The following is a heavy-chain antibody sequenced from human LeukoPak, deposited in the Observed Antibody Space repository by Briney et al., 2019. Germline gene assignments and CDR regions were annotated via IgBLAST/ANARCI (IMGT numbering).Heavy chain of an antibody. V-gene: IGHV4-59*08. CDR3: ARTYYYDSSGYYGPLVYFDY. CDR1: GGSISSYY. D-gene: IGHD3-22*01. CDR2: IYYSGST. J-gene: IGHJ4*02. Sequence: SETLSLTCTVSGGSISSYYWSWIRQPPGKGLEWIGYIYYSGSTNYNPSLKSRVTISVDTSKNQFSLKLSSVTAVDTAVYYCARTYYYDSSGYYGPLVYFDYWGQGTLVTVSS.